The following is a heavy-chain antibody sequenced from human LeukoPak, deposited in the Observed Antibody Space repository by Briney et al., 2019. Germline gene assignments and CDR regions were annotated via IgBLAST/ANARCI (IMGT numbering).Heavy chain of an antibody. CDR3: ARHGDYGTGTRGDY. CDR1: RGSISSYTYY. D-gene: IGHD1-14*01. J-gene: IGHJ4*02. Sequence: PSETLSLTCTVSRGSISSYTYYWGWIRQPPGKGLEWIGSISYRGTTHYNPSLKSRVTISVDTSQNNFSLSLSSVTAADTAVYYCARHGDYGTGTRGDYWGQGTLVTVSS. CDR2: ISYRGTT. V-gene: IGHV4-39*01.